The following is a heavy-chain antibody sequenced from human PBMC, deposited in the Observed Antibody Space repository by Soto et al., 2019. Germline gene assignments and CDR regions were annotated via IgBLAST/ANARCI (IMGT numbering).Heavy chain of an antibody. Sequence: ASVKVSCKSSGYSFTNFYVHWVRQAPGQGLEWMGIIDPSSGTTSYTQKFQGRVTMTRDMSMSTVYMELSSLRSEDTAVYYCARGAVVVPNGLIAGMDVWGLGTTVTVSS. CDR2: IDPSSGTT. CDR1: GYSFTNFY. D-gene: IGHD2-15*01. CDR3: ARGAVVVPNGLIAGMDV. V-gene: IGHV1-46*01. J-gene: IGHJ6*02.